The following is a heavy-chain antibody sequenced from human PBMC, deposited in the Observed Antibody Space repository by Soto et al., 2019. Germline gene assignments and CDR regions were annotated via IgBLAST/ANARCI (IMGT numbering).Heavy chain of an antibody. CDR2: IYHSVST. J-gene: IGHJ4*02. CDR1: GGSISSGGYS. Sequence: QLQLQESGSGLVKPSQTLSLTCAVSGGSISSGGYSWSWIRQPPGKGLEGIGYIYHSVSTYYNPYLKSRVTISVDRSKNQFSLKLSPVTAADTAVYYCARAGGSTLIDYWGQGTLVTVSS. V-gene: IGHV4-30-2*01. CDR3: ARAGGSTLIDY. D-gene: IGHD1-26*01.